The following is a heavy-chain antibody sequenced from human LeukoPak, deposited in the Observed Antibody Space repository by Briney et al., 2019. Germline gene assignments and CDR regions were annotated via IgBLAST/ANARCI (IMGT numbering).Heavy chain of an antibody. V-gene: IGHV3-73*01. CDR1: GSPFSGSA. D-gene: IGHD6-19*01. Sequence: GSLNLSCAALGSPFSGSAMHWVRQASGKGLGWVGRIRSKANSYATAYAASVRGSFTISRDDPKNTAYLQMNSLKTEDTAVYYCTRHLSSGLEVWGQGTLVTVSS. CDR2: IRSKANSYAT. J-gene: IGHJ4*02. CDR3: TRHLSSGLEV.